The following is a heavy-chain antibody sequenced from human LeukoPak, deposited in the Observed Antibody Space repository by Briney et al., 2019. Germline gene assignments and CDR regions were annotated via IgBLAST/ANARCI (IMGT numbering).Heavy chain of an antibody. D-gene: IGHD3-9*01. J-gene: IGHJ4*02. Sequence: SETLSLTCAVYGGSFSGYYWSWIRQPPGKGLEWIGEIKHSGSTNYNPSLKSRVTISVDTSKNQFSLKLSSVTAADTAVYYCARKYYDIFDYWGRGTLVTVSS. CDR3: ARKYYDIFDY. CDR2: IKHSGST. CDR1: GGSFSGYY. V-gene: IGHV4-34*01.